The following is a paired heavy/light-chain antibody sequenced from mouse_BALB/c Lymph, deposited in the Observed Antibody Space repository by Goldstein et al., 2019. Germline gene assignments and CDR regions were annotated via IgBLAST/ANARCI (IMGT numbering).Light chain of an antibody. Sequence: DIVMSQSPSSLAVSAGEKVTMSCKSSQSLLNSRTRKNYLAWYQQKPGQSPKLLIYWASTRESGVPDRFTGSGSGTDFTLTISSVQAEDLAVYYCKQSYNLWTFGGGTKLEIK. J-gene: IGKJ1*01. V-gene: IGKV8-21*01. CDR3: KQSYNLWT. CDR1: QSLLNSRTRKNY. CDR2: WAS.
Heavy chain of an antibody. D-gene: IGHD1-2*01. CDR1: GFTFSSYW. J-gene: IGHJ4*01. CDR2: IRLKSDNYAT. V-gene: IGHV6-6*02. CDR3: TRGDYYGYYAMDY. Sequence: EVKLEESGGGLVQPGGSMKLSCVASGFTFSSYWMSWVRQSPEKGLEWVAEIRLKSDNYATHYAESVKGKFTISRDDSKSRLYLQMNSLRAEDTGIYYCTRGDYYGYYAMDYWGQGTSVTVSS.